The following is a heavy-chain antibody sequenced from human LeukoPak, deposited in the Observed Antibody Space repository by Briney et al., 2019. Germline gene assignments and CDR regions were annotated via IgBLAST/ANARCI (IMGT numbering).Heavy chain of an antibody. CDR3: ARDGLGSINLEDY. V-gene: IGHV3-66*01. CDR1: GFTFSNAW. CDR2: IYSGGST. D-gene: IGHD1-26*01. Sequence: GGSLRLSCAASGFTFSNAWMSWVRQAPGKGLEWVSVIYSGGSTYYADSVKGRFTISRDNSKNTLYLQMNSLRAEDTAVYYCARDGLGSINLEDYWGQGTLVTVSS. J-gene: IGHJ4*02.